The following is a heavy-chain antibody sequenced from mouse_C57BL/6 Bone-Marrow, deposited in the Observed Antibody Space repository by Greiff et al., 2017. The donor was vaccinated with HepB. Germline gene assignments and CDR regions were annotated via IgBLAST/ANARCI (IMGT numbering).Heavy chain of an antibody. V-gene: IGHV1-82*01. CDR3: AREYYNWFAY. J-gene: IGHJ3*01. CDR1: GYAFSSSW. Sequence: QVQLKQSGPELVKPGASVKISCKASGYAFSSSWMNWVKQRPGKGLEWIGRIYPGDGDTNYNGKFKGKATLTADKSSSTAYMQLSSLTSEDSAVYFCAREYYNWFAYWGQGTLVTVSA. CDR2: IYPGDGDT. D-gene: IGHD2-12*01.